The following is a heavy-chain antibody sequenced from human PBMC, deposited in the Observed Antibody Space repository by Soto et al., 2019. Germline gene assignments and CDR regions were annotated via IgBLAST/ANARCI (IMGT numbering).Heavy chain of an antibody. CDR2: INHSGST. CDR1: GGAFRGYY. D-gene: IGHD3-9*01. V-gene: IGHV4-34*01. J-gene: IGHJ5*02. CDR3: ARVRYRRGSDP. Sequence: SETLSLTCAVFGGAFRGYYWRWIRQPPGKGLEWIGEINHSGSTNYNPSLKSRVTISVDTSKNQFSLKLSSVTAADTAVYYCARVRYRRGSDPWGQGTLVTVSS.